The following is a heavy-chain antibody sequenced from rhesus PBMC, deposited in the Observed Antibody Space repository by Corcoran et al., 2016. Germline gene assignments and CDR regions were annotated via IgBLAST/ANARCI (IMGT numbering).Heavy chain of an antibody. V-gene: IGHV2-95*01. Sequence: QVTLKESGPALVKPTQTLTLTCTFSGFSISTSGTGVGWIRQPPGKALEWLASIYWNDSKYYSTSLKSRLTISKDTSKNQVVLTMTNMDPVDTATYYCARGGRGGLDSWGQGVVVTVSS. CDR1: GFSISTSGTG. J-gene: IGHJ6*01. CDR2: IYWNDSK. CDR3: ARGGRGGLDS.